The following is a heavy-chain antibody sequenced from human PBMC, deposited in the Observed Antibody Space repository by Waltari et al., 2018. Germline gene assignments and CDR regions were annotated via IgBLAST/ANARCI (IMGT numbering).Heavy chain of an antibody. Sequence: QLQLQESGPGLVKPSETLSLTCTVSGGSISSSSYYWGWIRQPPGKGLEGIGSIYYSGSTYYNPSLKSRVTISVDTSKNQFSLKLSSVTAADTAVYYCARDRHSSSWSEFDYWGQGTLVTVSS. CDR1: GGSISSSSYY. V-gene: IGHV4-39*07. D-gene: IGHD6-13*01. CDR3: ARDRHSSSWSEFDY. CDR2: IYYSGST. J-gene: IGHJ4*02.